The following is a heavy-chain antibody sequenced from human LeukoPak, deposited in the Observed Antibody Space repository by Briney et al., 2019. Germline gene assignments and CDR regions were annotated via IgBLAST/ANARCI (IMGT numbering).Heavy chain of an antibody. J-gene: IGHJ4*02. Sequence: GGSLRLSCAASGFSLTTYGTHWLRQAPGKGLEWVAVIWYDGSKKFYGDSVKGRFTVSRDTSENTMYLQTNTLRAEDTAVYYCARDGGSGIDYWGQGTLVTVYS. CDR1: GFSLTTYG. D-gene: IGHD3-10*01. CDR3: ARDGGSGIDY. V-gene: IGHV3-33*01. CDR2: IWYDGSKK.